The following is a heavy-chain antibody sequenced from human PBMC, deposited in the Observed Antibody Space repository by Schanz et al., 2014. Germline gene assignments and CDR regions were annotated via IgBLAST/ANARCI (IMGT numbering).Heavy chain of an antibody. Sequence: EVQLVQSGGGLVQPGGSLRLSCAASGFTFSSHWMHWVRQDPGKGLVWVARINSVGSNTDYADSVTGRFTMSRDNAKNTLYLQMNTLRAEDTAVYYCARKMKLGVYGGKGHDSLDIWGQGTMVTVSS. CDR2: INSVGSNT. V-gene: IGHV3-74*01. J-gene: IGHJ3*02. CDR3: ARKMKLGVYGGKGHDSLDI. CDR1: GFTFSSHW. D-gene: IGHD4-17*01.